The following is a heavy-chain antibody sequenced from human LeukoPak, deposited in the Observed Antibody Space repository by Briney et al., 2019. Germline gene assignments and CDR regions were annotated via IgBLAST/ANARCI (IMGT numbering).Heavy chain of an antibody. CDR2: IYYSGST. CDR1: GGSISSGGYY. CDR3: ARENYYGSAKVNAFDI. V-gene: IGHV4-31*03. Sequence: SEALSLTCTVSGGSISSGGYYWSWIRRHPGKGLEWIGYIYYSGSTYYNPSLKSRVTISVDTSKDQFSLKLSSVTAADTAVYYCARENYYGSAKVNAFDIWGQGTMVTVSS. J-gene: IGHJ3*02. D-gene: IGHD3-10*01.